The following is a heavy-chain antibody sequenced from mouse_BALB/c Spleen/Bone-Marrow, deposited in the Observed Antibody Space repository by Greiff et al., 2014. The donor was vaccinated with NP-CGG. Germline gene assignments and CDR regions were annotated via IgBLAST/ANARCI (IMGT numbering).Heavy chain of an antibody. J-gene: IGHJ4*01. D-gene: IGHD1-2*01. V-gene: IGHV1-54*01. CDR3: AIPQFISGRYYAMDY. Sequence: QVQLKESGAELVRPGTSVKVSCKASGYAFTNYLLEWVKQSPGHGLEWIGDIYPGSGNTYFNEKFKGKATLTADKSSRTAYMQLSSLTSEDSAVYFCAIPQFISGRYYAMDYWGQGTSVTVSS. CDR1: GYAFTNYL. CDR2: IYPGSGNT.